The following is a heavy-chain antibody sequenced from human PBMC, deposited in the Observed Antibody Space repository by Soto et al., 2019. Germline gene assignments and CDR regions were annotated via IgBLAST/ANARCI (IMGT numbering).Heavy chain of an antibody. D-gene: IGHD3-9*01. CDR2: INHSGST. CDR1: GGSFSGYS. CDR3: AATYYDFLAGLLNPKYYFDY. Sequence: QVHLQQWGAGLLKPSETLPLTCAVYGGSFSGYSWNWIRQPPGKGLEWIGEINHSGSTDYNPSLKSRVTISVDRSKNRFSLKLNSVTAADTAVYYCAATYYDFLAGLLNPKYYFDYWGQGTLVTFSS. V-gene: IGHV4-34*01. J-gene: IGHJ4*02.